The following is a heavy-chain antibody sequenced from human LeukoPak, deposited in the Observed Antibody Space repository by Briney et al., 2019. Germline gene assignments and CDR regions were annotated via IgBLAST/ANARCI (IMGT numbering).Heavy chain of an antibody. J-gene: IGHJ4*02. CDR1: GFTFSNYA. CDR3: AKGSGDTGYYFDD. Sequence: GGSLILSCAASGFTFSNYAMGWVRQAPGKGLEWVSCVRVDGDSSYYADSVKGRFTISRDNSKSTLYLQMDSLRAEDTALYYCAKGSGDTGYYFDDWGQGTLVTVSS. CDR2: VRVDGDSS. V-gene: IGHV3-23*01. D-gene: IGHD3-10*01.